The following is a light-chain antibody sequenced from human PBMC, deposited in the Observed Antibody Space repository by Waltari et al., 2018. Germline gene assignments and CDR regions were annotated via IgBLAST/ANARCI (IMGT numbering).Light chain of an antibody. Sequence: DIQMTQSPSSLSASVGDSVTTTCRASQTIRNYLNWYQETPGKAPKPLNYAASKLESGGPSRFNGSGSGTDFTLTISGLQVEDFAAYYCQQSYTTPMYTFGQGTKLEIK. V-gene: IGKV1-39*01. J-gene: IGKJ2*01. CDR2: AAS. CDR3: QQSYTTPMYT. CDR1: QTIRNY.